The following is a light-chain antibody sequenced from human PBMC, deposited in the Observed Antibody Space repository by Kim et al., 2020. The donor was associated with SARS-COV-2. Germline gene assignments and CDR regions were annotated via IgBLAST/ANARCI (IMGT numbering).Light chain of an antibody. CDR1: QDISNY. J-gene: IGKJ3*01. CDR2: DAS. CDR3: QRYHNLPRFT. Sequence: DIQLTQSPSSLSASVGDRVTITCQASQDISNYLNWYQQKPGKAPKLLIYDASNLETRVPSRFSGSGSGTDFTFTISSLQPEDIGTYYCQRYHNLPRFTFGPGTKVDIK. V-gene: IGKV1-33*01.